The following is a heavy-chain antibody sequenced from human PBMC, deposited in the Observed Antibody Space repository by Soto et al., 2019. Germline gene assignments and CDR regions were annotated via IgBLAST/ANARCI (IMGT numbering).Heavy chain of an antibody. Sequence: GGSLRLSCTASGFIFSGSAIHWVRQASGKGLEWVGRIRSRANNFATSSAASVKGRFTFSRDDSKNTAYLQMNTLKPEDTAVYYCARGQGAAIGDYYYHGMDVWGQGTTVTVSS. V-gene: IGHV3-73*01. CDR1: GFIFSGSA. J-gene: IGHJ6*02. CDR2: IRSRANNFAT. CDR3: ARGQGAAIGDYYYHGMDV. D-gene: IGHD2-2*02.